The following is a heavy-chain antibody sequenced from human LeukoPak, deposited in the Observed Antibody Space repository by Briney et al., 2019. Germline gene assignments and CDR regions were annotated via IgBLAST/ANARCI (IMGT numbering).Heavy chain of an antibody. CDR2: ISGSGGST. V-gene: IGHV3-23*01. CDR3: AKHGFGVFEGY. D-gene: IGHD3-10*01. CDR1: GLTFSSYN. J-gene: IGHJ4*02. Sequence: GGSLRLSCAASGLTFSSYNMNWVRQAPGKGLQWVSGISGSGGSTYYADSVKGRFTISRDNSKSTLYLQMNSVRAEDTAVYYCAKHGFGVFEGYWGQGTLVTVSS.